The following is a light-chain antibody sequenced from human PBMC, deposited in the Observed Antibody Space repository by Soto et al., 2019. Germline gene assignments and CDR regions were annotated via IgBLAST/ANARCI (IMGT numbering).Light chain of an antibody. V-gene: IGKV1-9*01. CDR2: AAS. J-gene: IGKJ4*01. CDR1: QGISSC. CDR3: QHSNTDTLT. Sequence: DIQLTQSPSFLSASVGDRVTITCRASQGISSCLAWYQQKPGKAPKLLISAASTLQSGVPSRFSGSGSGTEFTLTISRLHPEDFASYYCQHSNTDTLTFGGWTKVEIK.